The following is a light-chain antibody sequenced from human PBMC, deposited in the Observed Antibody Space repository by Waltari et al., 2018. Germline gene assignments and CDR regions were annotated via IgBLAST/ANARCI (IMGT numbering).Light chain of an antibody. V-gene: IGLV1-44*01. Sequence: QSVLTQPPSASGTPGQRVTISCSGSSSNIGSYNVNWYQQLPGTAPKLLIYSNNPRPSGVPARFSGSKSGTSASLVISGLQSGDEADDYCAAWDDSLIGRVFGGGTKLTVL. J-gene: IGLJ2*01. CDR1: SSNIGSYN. CDR2: SNN. CDR3: AAWDDSLIGRV.